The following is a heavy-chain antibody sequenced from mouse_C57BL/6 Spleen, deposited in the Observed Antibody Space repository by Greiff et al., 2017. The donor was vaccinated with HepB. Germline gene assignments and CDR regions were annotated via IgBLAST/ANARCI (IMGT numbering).Heavy chain of an antibody. CDR1: GFTFSSYG. V-gene: IGHV5-6*01. CDR2: ISSGGSYT. D-gene: IGHD1-1*01. J-gene: IGHJ3*01. Sequence: EVKVVESGGDLVKPGGSLKLSCAASGFTFSSYGMSWVRQTPDKRLEWVATISSGGSYTYYPDSVKGRFTISRDNAKNTLYLQMSSLKSEDTAMYYCARQGLRSAWFAYWGQGTLVTVSA. CDR3: ARQGLRSAWFAY.